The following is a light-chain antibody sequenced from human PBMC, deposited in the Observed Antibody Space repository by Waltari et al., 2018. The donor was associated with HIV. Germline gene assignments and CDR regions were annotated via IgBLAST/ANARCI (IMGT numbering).Light chain of an antibody. Sequence: VLTQSPATLSLSPGERATLSCRTSQSVSDYLAWYQQKPGQAPRLLIYDASKRATGIPARFSGSGSGTDFTLTISSLEPEDCAVYYCQQRTNGPPRLAFGGGTKVEI. V-gene: IGKV3-11*01. CDR1: QSVSDY. CDR2: DAS. CDR3: QQRTNGPPRLA. J-gene: IGKJ4*01.